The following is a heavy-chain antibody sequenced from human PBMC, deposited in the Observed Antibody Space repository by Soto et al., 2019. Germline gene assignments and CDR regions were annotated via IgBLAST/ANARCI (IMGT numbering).Heavy chain of an antibody. CDR2: ISPYNGNT. J-gene: IGHJ4*02. D-gene: IGHD3-22*01. V-gene: IGHV1-18*04. Sequence: ASVNVYCKASGFTFSDYGITWVRQDPGQGLEWMGRISPYNGNTNYAQNVKGRVTMTTDTSTSTVYMELRSLRSDDTAVYFCAREYFDYYDTSGYYYWGQGTLVTVSS. CDR3: AREYFDYYDTSGYYY. CDR1: GFTFSDYG.